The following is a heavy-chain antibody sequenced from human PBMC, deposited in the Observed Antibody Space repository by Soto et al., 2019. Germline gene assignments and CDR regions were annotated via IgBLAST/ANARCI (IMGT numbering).Heavy chain of an antibody. D-gene: IGHD3-9*01. CDR3: ARRGYFVWLLEGMDV. CDR2: IIPIFGTA. V-gene: IGHV1-69*01. Sequence: QVQLVQSGAEVKKPGSSVKVSCKASGGTFSSYAISWVRQAPGQGLEWVGGIIPIFGTANYAQKFQGRVTITADESTSTDYMELGRVRCEDTVVYYCARRGYFVWLLEGMDVGGQGTTVTVSS. CDR1: GGTFSSYA. J-gene: IGHJ6*02.